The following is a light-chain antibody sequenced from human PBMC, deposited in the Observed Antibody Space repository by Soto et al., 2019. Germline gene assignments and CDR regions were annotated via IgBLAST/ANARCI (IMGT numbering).Light chain of an antibody. Sequence: DIQMTQSPSTLSASVGDRVTITCRASQRISTWLAWYQQHPGEAPKLLIYGASYLESGVPSRFSGSGSATEFTLTIDSLQPGDFAVYYCHQYNSYSPFTFGPGTRVDIK. CDR3: HQYNSYSPFT. CDR2: GAS. J-gene: IGKJ3*01. V-gene: IGKV1-5*01. CDR1: QRISTW.